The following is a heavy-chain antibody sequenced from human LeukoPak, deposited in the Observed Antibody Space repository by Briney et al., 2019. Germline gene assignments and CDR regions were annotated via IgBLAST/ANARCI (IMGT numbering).Heavy chain of an antibody. V-gene: IGHV1-2*02. D-gene: IGHD2/OR15-2a*01. CDR1: GYTFTGYY. J-gene: IGHJ5*02. CDR2: INPNSGGT. CDR3: ARGLYPSCWFDP. Sequence: ASVKVSCKASGYTFTGYYMHWVRQAPGQGLEWMGWINPNSGGTNYAQKFQGRVTMTRDTSISTAYMELSRLRSDDTAVYYRARGLYPSCWFDPWGQGTLITVSS.